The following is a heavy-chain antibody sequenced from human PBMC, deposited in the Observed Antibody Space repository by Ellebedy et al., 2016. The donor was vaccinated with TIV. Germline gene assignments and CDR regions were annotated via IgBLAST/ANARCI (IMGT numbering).Heavy chain of an antibody. CDR3: ARDFHYYASGSWDDTFDI. J-gene: IGHJ3*02. Sequence: AASVKVSCKASGFAFTSYGFSWVRQAPGQGLEWMGWISAYNGKTNYAQKFQGRVTMTTETSTSTVYMDLRSLRSDETAVYFCARDFHYYASGSWDDTFDIWGQGTVVTVSS. V-gene: IGHV1-18*04. D-gene: IGHD3-10*01. CDR2: ISAYNGKT. CDR1: GFAFTSYG.